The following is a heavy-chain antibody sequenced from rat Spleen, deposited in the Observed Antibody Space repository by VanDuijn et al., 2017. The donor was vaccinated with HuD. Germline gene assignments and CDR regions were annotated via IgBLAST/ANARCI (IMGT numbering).Heavy chain of an antibody. D-gene: IGHD1-1*01. CDR2: ISSDGSST. Sequence: EVQLVESGGGLVQPGRSMKLSCVASGFTFSDYYMAWVRQAPAKGLEWVATISSDGSSTYYRDSVKGRFTISRDNAKRTLFLQMDSLRSEDTTTYYCARQATTVPSYFDYWGQGVMVTVSS. CDR1: GFTFSDYY. CDR3: ARQATTVPSYFDY. J-gene: IGHJ2*01. V-gene: IGHV5-7*01.